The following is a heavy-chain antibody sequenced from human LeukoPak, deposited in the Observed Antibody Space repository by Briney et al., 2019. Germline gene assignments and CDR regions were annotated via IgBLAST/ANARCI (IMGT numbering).Heavy chain of an antibody. CDR3: ARADYDFWSGYFDYYYYGMDV. V-gene: IGHV4-4*02. D-gene: IGHD3-3*01. CDR1: GGSISSSNW. J-gene: IGHJ6*02. CDR2: IYHSGST. Sequence: SETLSLTCAVSGGSISSSNWWSWVRQPPGKGLEWIGEIYHSGSTNYNPSLKSRVTISVDKSKNQFSLKLSSVTAADTAVYYCARADYDFWSGYFDYYYYGMDVWGQGTTVTVSS.